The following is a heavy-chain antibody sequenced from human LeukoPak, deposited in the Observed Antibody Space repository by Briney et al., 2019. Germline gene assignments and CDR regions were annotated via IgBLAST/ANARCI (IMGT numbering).Heavy chain of an antibody. D-gene: IGHD2-2*01. CDR2: IYNSGST. J-gene: IGHJ4*02. CDR3: AREVVEAAMGGYYFDY. Sequence: PSETLSLTCTLSGGSISSYYWSWLRQPGGKGLEWLGRIYNSGSTNYNPPLKSRVTMPLAKSKNQFSLKLSSVTAADTAVYYCAREVVEAAMGGYYFDYWGQGTLVTVSS. V-gene: IGHV4-4*07. CDR1: GGSISSYY.